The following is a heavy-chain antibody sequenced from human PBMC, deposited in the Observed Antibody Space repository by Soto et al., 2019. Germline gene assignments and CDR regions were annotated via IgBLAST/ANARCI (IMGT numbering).Heavy chain of an antibody. CDR3: ARDEAAQYYFDY. CDR1: GFTFSSYW. J-gene: IGHJ4*02. D-gene: IGHD6-13*01. CDR2: INSDGSST. Sequence: EVQLVESGGGLVQPGGSLRLSCAASGFTFSSYWMHWVRQAPGKGLVWVSRINSDGSSTSYADSVKGRFTISRDNAKNTLYLEMNSLRAEDTAVYYCARDEAAQYYFDYWGQGTLVTVSS. V-gene: IGHV3-74*01.